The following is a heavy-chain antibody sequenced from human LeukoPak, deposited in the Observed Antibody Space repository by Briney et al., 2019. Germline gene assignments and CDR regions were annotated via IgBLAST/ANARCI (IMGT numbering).Heavy chain of an antibody. CDR2: INPNSGGT. D-gene: IGHD3-9*01. CDR3: ARDSGHRDDILTGRGLDYMDV. Sequence: ASVKVSCKASGYTFTGYYMHWVRQAPGQGLEWMGWINPNSGGTNYAQKFQGRVTMTRDTSISTAYMELSRLRSDDTAVYYCARDSGHRDDILTGRGLDYMDVRGKGTTVTVSS. V-gene: IGHV1-2*02. J-gene: IGHJ6*03. CDR1: GYTFTGYY.